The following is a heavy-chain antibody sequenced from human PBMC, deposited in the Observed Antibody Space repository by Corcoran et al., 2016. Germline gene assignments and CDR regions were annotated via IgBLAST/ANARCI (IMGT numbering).Heavy chain of an antibody. CDR3: ARDPTYDYVWGSYRYYGVDV. J-gene: IGHJ6*02. D-gene: IGHD3-16*02. Sequence: QQQESGPGLVKPSETLSLTCTVSSYSISSGYYWGWIRQPPGKGLEWIGSFHHSGSTHYNPSLKSRVTISVDTSKNQFSLKLTSVTAADTAVYYCARDPTYDYVWGSYRYYGVDVWGRGTTVTVSS. CDR2: FHHSGST. V-gene: IGHV4-38-2*02. CDR1: SYSISSGYY.